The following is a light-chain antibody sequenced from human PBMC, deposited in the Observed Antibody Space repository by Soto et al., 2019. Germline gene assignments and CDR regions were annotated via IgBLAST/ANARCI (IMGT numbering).Light chain of an antibody. CDR3: SSYAGTNIVI. Sequence: QSVLTQPPSASGSPGQSVTISCTGTSSDVGGYNFVSWYQQHPGKAPKLIIYEVTQRPSGVPDRFSGSKSGNTASLAVSGLQGEDEADYYCSSYAGTNIVIXGGGTKVTVL. V-gene: IGLV2-8*01. CDR1: SSDVGGYNF. CDR2: EVT. J-gene: IGLJ2*01.